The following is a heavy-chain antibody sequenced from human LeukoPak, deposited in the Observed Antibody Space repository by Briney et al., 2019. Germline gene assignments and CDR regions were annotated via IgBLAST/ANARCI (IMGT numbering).Heavy chain of an antibody. CDR2: IYYSGST. J-gene: IGHJ4*02. CDR1: GGSISSYY. V-gene: IGHV4-59*06. Sequence: PSETLSLTCTVSGGSISSYYWSRIRQHPGKGLEWIGYIYYSGSTYYNPSLKSRVTISVDTSKNQFSLKLSSVTAADTAVYYCARDSSGYFDYWGQGTLVTVSS. CDR3: ARDSSGYFDY. D-gene: IGHD3-22*01.